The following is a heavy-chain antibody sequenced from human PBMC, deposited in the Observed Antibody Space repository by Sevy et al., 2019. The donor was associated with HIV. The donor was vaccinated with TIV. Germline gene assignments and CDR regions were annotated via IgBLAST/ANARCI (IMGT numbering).Heavy chain of an antibody. CDR3: AKDFDWPSGY. CDR2: IDPDGSRT. CDR1: GFTFSSYW. D-gene: IGHD3-9*01. Sequence: GESLKISCEASGFTFSSYWMHWVRQVPGKGRVWVSRIDPDGSRTSYVDSVKGRFTISRDNAKNTLYLQMNSLRGEDTAVYYCAKDFDWPSGYWGQGTLVTVSS. V-gene: IGHV3-74*01. J-gene: IGHJ4*02.